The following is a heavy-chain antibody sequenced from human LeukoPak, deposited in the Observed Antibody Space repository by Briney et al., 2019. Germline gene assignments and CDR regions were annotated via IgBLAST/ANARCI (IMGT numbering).Heavy chain of an antibody. CDR1: GYSINNYW. D-gene: IGHD2-15*01. CDR3: ARQEYCSGGSCYTWFDP. J-gene: IGHJ5*02. V-gene: IGHV5-51*01. CDR2: IYPADSDI. Sequence: GESLKISCQGSGYSINNYWIGWVRQMPGKGLEWMGIIYPADSDIRYSPSFQGQVTISADKSISTAYLQWSSLKASDTAIYYCARQEYCSGGSCYTWFDPWGQGTLVIVSS.